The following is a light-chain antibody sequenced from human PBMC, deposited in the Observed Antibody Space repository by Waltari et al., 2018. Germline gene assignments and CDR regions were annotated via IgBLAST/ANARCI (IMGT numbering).Light chain of an antibody. CDR2: TAS. V-gene: IGKV1-39*01. J-gene: IGKJ4*01. Sequence: DIQMTQSPSSLSASVGDRVTITCRASQTISSYLNWYQQKPGKAPHLLIYTASSLQSGVPSRFSGSGSGTDFTLTISSLQPEDFATYYCQQFNAYPLTFGGGTKVEI. CDR3: QQFNAYPLT. CDR1: QTISSY.